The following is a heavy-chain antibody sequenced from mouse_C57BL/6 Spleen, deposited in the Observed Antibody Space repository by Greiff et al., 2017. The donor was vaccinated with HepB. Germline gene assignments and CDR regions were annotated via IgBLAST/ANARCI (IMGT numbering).Heavy chain of an antibody. J-gene: IGHJ4*01. Sequence: VQLQQPGAELVKPGASVKMSCKASGYTFTSYWITWVKQRPGQGLEWIGDIYPGSGSTNYNEKFKSKATLTVDTSSSTAYMQLSSLTSEDSAVYYCARSYYSNDDYAMDYWGQGTSVTVSS. CDR3: ARSYYSNDDYAMDY. CDR2: IYPGSGST. D-gene: IGHD2-5*01. V-gene: IGHV1-55*01. CDR1: GYTFTSYW.